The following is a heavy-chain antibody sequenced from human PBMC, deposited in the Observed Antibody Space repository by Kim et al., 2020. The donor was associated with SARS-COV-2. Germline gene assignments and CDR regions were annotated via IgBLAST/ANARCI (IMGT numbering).Heavy chain of an antibody. CDR3: AKGRVPSY. CDR1: GDSISSYF. V-gene: IGHV4-59*01. J-gene: IGHJ4*02. Sequence: SETLSLTCTVSGDSISSYFLWSWIRQPPGKGLEWIGYFQYSGGTNYNPSLRARVTISVDTSKNQFSLKLNSVTAADTAVYYCAKGRVPSYWGQGTLVTVS. CDR2: FQYSGGT.